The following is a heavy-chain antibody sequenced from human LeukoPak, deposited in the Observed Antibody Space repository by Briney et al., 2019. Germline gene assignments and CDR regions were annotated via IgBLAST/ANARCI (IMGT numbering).Heavy chain of an antibody. D-gene: IGHD3-10*01. Sequence: ASVKVSCKVSGYTLTELSMHWVRQAPGKGLEWMGGFDPEDGETIYAQKFQGRVTMTEDTSTDTAYMELSSLRSEDTAVYYCAXGPVMXQXVIXSPRDYYYYMDVWGKGTTVTVSS. J-gene: IGHJ6*03. V-gene: IGHV1-24*01. CDR3: AXGPVMXQXVIXSPRDYYYYMDV. CDR1: GYTLTELS. CDR2: FDPEDGET.